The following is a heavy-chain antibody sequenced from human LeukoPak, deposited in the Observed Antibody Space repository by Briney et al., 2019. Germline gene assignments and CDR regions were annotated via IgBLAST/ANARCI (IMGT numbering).Heavy chain of an antibody. D-gene: IGHD3-22*01. Sequence: PSETLSLTCTVSGGSISSYYWSWIRQLPGKGLEWIGYIYYSGSTNYNPSLKSRVTISVDTSKNQFSLKLSSVTAADTAVYYCARAGGVDYYDSSGYYYGAAQFDYWGQGTLVTVSS. J-gene: IGHJ4*02. V-gene: IGHV4-59*01. CDR3: ARAGGVDYYDSSGYYYGAAQFDY. CDR2: IYYSGST. CDR1: GGSISSYY.